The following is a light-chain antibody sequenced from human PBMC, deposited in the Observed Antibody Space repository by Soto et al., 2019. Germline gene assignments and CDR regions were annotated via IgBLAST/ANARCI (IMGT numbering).Light chain of an antibody. CDR1: QSVISN. J-gene: IGKJ5*01. Sequence: EIVMTQYPATLSVSPGERSTLSCMASQSVISNLAWYQQKPGQAPRLLIYGASARATGIPARFSGSGSGTDFTLTITRLEPEDFAVFYCQQYGTSEIIVGQGTRLEIK. V-gene: IGKV3-15*01. CDR2: GAS. CDR3: QQYGTSEII.